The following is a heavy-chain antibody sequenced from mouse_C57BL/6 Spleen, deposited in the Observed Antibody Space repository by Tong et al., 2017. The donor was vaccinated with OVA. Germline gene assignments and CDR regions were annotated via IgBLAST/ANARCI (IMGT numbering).Heavy chain of an antibody. Sequence: VHLQESGPELVKPGASVKISCKASGYAFSSSWMNWVKQRPGKGLEWIGRIYPGDGDTNYNGKFKGKATLTADKSSSTAYMQLSSLTSEDSAVYFCARDYYSNAWFAYWGQGTLVTVSA. CDR1: GYAFSSSW. V-gene: IGHV1-82*01. CDR2: IYPGDGDT. D-gene: IGHD2-5*01. CDR3: ARDYYSNAWFAY. J-gene: IGHJ3*01.